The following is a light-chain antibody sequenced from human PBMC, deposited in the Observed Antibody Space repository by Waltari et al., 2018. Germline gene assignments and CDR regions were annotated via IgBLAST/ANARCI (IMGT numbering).Light chain of an antibody. Sequence: QTVVTQEPSLSVSPGGTVTLTCALSSGSLSTTSYATWYQQTPGPAPRRLVYKANARSSGVPDRFAGSILGNTAALTITGAQAEDESDYYCALYMGSGIWVFGGGTRLTVL. CDR3: ALYMGSGIWV. V-gene: IGLV8-61*01. CDR2: KAN. CDR1: SGSLSTTSY. J-gene: IGLJ3*02.